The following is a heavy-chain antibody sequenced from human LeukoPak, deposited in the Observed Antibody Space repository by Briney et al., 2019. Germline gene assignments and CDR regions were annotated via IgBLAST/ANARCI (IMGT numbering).Heavy chain of an antibody. CDR3: AKAGASSGYRYNWFDP. Sequence: GRSLRLSCAASGFTFSSYGMHWVRQAPGKGLEWVAVIWYDGSNKYYADSVKGRFTISRDNSKNTLYLQMNSLRAEDTAVYYCAKAGASSGYRYNWFDPWSQGTLVTVSS. J-gene: IGHJ5*02. CDR1: GFTFSSYG. D-gene: IGHD3-22*01. CDR2: IWYDGSNK. V-gene: IGHV3-33*06.